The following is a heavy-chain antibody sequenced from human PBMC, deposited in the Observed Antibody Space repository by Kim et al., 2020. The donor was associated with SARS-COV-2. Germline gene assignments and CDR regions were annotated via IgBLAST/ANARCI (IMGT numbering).Heavy chain of an antibody. CDR1: GFTFSSYS. Sequence: GGSLRLSCAASGFTFSSYSMNWVRQAPGKGLEWVSSISSSSSYIYYADSVKGRFTISRDNAKNSLYLQMNSLRAEDTAVYYCARGDNNLYYYDSSGYPPDYWGQGTLVTVSS. CDR2: ISSSSSYI. D-gene: IGHD3-22*01. CDR3: ARGDNNLYYYDSSGYPPDY. V-gene: IGHV3-21*01. J-gene: IGHJ4*02.